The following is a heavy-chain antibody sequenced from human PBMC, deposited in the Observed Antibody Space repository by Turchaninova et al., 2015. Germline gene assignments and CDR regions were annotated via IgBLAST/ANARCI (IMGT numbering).Heavy chain of an antibody. CDR2: IPSCGSAT. CDR3: AKATLSTCTGVSCYPFDH. CDR1: GFSFIGYA. J-gene: IGHJ4*02. D-gene: IGHD2-8*02. Sequence: EVPLLESGGGLVQPGGSLRILCGASGFSFIGYAVKWFRHAPREGRVWVFGIPSCGSATYKAKATERTLPISSEKSKNTWYLKMNSLGSEDTAVYYCAKATLSTCTGVSCYPFDHWGLGKLVIVSS. V-gene: IGHV3-23*03.